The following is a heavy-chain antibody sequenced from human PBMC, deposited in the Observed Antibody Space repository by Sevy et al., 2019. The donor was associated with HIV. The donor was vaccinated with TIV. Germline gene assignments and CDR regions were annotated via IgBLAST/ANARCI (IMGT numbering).Heavy chain of an antibody. CDR3: ARDGGYSIKWYPLY. J-gene: IGHJ4*01. Sequence: GGCLRLSCAASGFAFSTHAMHWVRQAPGKGLEWVVVISYEGTETFYAASVEGRFTISRDNSKNMLSLQINSLKPEDTAVYYCARDGGYSIKWYPLYWGHGTLVTVSS. CDR1: GFAFSTHA. D-gene: IGHD1-26*01. V-gene: IGHV3-30-3*01. CDR2: ISYEGTET.